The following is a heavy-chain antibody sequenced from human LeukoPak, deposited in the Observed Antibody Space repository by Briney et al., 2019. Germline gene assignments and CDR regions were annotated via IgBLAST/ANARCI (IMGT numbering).Heavy chain of an antibody. CDR3: ARDRNGAFDI. V-gene: IGHV3-48*01. J-gene: IGHJ3*02. D-gene: IGHD2-8*01. CDR1: GFTFSSYS. Sequence: PGGSLRLSCAASGFTFSSYSMNWVRQAPGKGLEWVSYISSSSSTIYYADSVKGRFTISRDNAKNSLYLQMNSLRAEDTAVYYCARDRNGAFDIWGQGTMVTVSS. CDR2: ISSSSSTI.